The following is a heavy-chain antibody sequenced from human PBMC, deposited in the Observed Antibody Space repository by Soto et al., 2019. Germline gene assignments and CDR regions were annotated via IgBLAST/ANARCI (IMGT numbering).Heavy chain of an antibody. J-gene: IGHJ4*02. CDR1: GGSISSYY. V-gene: IGHV4-59*01. CDR2: IYYSGST. Sequence: SETLSLTCTVSGGSISSYYWSWIRQPPGKGLEWIGYIYYSGSTNYNPSLKSRVTISVDTSKNQFSLKLSSVTAADTAVYYCARVALITGLHYFDYWGQGTLVTVSS. CDR3: ARVALITGLHYFDY. D-gene: IGHD1-20*01.